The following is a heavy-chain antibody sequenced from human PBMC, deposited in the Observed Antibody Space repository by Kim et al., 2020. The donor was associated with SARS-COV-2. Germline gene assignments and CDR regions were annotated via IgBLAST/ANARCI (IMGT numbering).Heavy chain of an antibody. D-gene: IGHD4-17*01. J-gene: IGHJ4*02. Sequence: KSYAEALKGRITISRDNSKSTLYLEMSRLRPDDTAVYYCAGGPATTADDYWGQGTLVTVSS. V-gene: IGHV3-30*03. CDR2: K. CDR3: AGGPATTADDY.